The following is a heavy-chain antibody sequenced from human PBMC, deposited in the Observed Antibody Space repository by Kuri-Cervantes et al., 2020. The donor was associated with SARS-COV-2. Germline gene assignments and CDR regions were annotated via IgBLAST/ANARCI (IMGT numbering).Heavy chain of an antibody. CDR2: ISSNGGST. CDR3: VKDRSGSGSYYYYFDY. CDR1: GFTFSSYA. J-gene: IGHJ4*02. V-gene: IGHV3-64D*08. D-gene: IGHD3-10*01. Sequence: GGPLRLSCSASGFTFSSYAMHWVRQAPGKGLEYVSAISSNGGSTYYADSVKGRFTISRDNSKNTLYLQMSSLRAEDTAVYYCVKDRSGSGSYYYYFDYWGQGTLVTVSS.